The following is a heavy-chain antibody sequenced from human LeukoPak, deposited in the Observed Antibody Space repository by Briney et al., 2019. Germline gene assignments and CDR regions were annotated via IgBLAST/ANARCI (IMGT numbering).Heavy chain of an antibody. D-gene: IGHD2-15*01. CDR3: AGKRGLLPFNY. V-gene: IGHV3-48*04. CDR2: ISSSSSTI. J-gene: IGHJ4*02. Sequence: GGSLRLFCAASGFTFCSYSMKWVRQAPGKGLEWVSYISSSSSTIYYADSVKGRFTISRDNAKNSLYLQMNSLRAEDTAVYYCAGKRGLLPFNYWGQGTLVTVSS. CDR1: GFTFCSYS.